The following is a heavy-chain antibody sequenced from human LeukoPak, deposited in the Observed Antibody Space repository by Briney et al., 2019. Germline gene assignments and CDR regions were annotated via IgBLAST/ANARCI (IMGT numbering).Heavy chain of an antibody. Sequence: GGSLRLSCAASGFTFSSYEMNWVRQAPGKGLEWVSYISSSGSTIHYADSVKGRFTISRDNAKNSLYLQMNSLRAEDTAVYYCARVVVVPAAMLDYWGQGTLVTVSS. D-gene: IGHD2-2*01. J-gene: IGHJ4*02. V-gene: IGHV3-48*03. CDR3: ARVVVVPAAMLDY. CDR2: ISSSGSTI. CDR1: GFTFSSYE.